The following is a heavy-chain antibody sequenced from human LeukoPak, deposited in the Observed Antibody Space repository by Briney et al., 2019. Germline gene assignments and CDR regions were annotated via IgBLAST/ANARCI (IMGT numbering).Heavy chain of an antibody. Sequence: KSGGSLRLSCVVSGISLSNYAMSWVRQAPGKGLEWVSYISERGGSTAYADSVKGRFTISRDNSLNTLYLQMSSLRAEDTAVYYCAKDLRDDDSTYYFDYWGQGTLVTVSS. CDR3: AKDLRDDDSTYYFDY. CDR1: GISLSNYA. D-gene: IGHD1-1*01. V-gene: IGHV3-23*01. J-gene: IGHJ4*02. CDR2: ISERGGST.